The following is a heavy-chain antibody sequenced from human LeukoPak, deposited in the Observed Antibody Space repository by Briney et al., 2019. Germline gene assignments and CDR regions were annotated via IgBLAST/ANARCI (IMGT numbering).Heavy chain of an antibody. CDR3: ARAYSSGWYLTHMGAFDI. Sequence: ASVKVSCKASGYTFTSYGISWVRQAPGQGLEWMGWINPNSGGTNYAQKFQGRVTMTRDTSISTAYMELSRLRSDDTAVYYCARAYSSGWYLTHMGAFDIWGQGTMVTVSS. CDR2: INPNSGGT. J-gene: IGHJ3*02. D-gene: IGHD6-19*01. V-gene: IGHV1-2*02. CDR1: GYTFTSYG.